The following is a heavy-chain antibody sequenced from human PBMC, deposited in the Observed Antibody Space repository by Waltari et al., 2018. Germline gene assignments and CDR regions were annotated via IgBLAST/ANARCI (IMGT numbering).Heavy chain of an antibody. CDR1: GVSIPSNRNY. D-gene: IGHD5-12*01. J-gene: IGHJ3*01. V-gene: IGHV4-39*01. Sequence: QLQLQESGPRLVRPSETLSLICRVHGVSIPSNRNYWAWIRQSPGQCLEWIGTVSYSGTTYISPSLKSRVSVSRDTSKNQVSLILGSVTAADMAVYYCATYIGASVGTAAFDVWGQGTMVTVSS. CDR3: ATYIGASVGTAAFDV. CDR2: VSYSGTT.